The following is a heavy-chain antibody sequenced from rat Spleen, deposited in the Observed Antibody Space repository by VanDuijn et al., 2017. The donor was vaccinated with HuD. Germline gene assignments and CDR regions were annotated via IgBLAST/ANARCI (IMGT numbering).Heavy chain of an antibody. CDR2: ISYDGSST. Sequence: EVKLVESGGGLLQPGRSLKLSCAASGFTFSDYYMAWVRQAPTKGLEWVATISYDGSSTYYRDSVKGRFTISRDNAKSTLYLQMDSLRSEDTATYYCARLGYSSYIPYWGQGVMVTVSS. J-gene: IGHJ2*01. CDR3: ARLGYSSYIPY. CDR1: GFTFSDYY. V-gene: IGHV5-7*01. D-gene: IGHD1-2*01.